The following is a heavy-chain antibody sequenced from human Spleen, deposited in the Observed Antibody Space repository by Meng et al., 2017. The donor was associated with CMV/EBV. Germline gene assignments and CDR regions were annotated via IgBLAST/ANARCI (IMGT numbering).Heavy chain of an antibody. CDR1: GFTFSSYS. D-gene: IGHD6-6*01. J-gene: IGHJ4*02. Sequence: EVXLVESGGXLVKPGGXLRLSCAASGFTFSSYSMDWVRQAPGKGLEWVSSISSSSSYIYYADSVKGRFTISRDNAKNSLYLQMNSLRAEDTAVYYCAAYSSSSQVDYWGQGTLVTVSS. V-gene: IGHV3-21*01. CDR2: ISSSSSYI. CDR3: AAYSSSSQVDY.